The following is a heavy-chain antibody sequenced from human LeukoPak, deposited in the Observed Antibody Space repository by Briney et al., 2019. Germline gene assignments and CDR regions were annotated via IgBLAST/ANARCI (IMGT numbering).Heavy chain of an antibody. J-gene: IGHJ4*02. CDR3: ARHEETCSGGFCFLDYFDP. CDR1: GGSISSYY. Sequence: SETLSLTCTVSGGSISSYYWSWIRQPPGKGLEWIGYIYYSGSTYYNPSLKSRVTISVDTSKNQFSLKLSSVTAADTAVYYCARHEETCSGGFCFLDYFDPWGQGTLVTVSS. V-gene: IGHV4-59*08. CDR2: IYYSGST. D-gene: IGHD2-15*01.